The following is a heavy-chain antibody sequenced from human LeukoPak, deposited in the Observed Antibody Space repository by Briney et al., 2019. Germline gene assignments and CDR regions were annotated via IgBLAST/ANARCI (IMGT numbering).Heavy chain of an antibody. Sequence: PSETLSLTCTVSGGSISSSSCYWGWIRQPPGKGLEWIGSIYYSGSTYYNPSLKSRVTISVDTSKHQFSLKLSSVTAADTAVYYCARQAYSGRLPDTFDIWGQGTKVTVS. J-gene: IGHJ3*02. CDR3: ARQAYSGRLPDTFDI. CDR2: IYYSGST. D-gene: IGHD1-26*01. V-gene: IGHV4-39*01. CDR1: GGSISSSSCY.